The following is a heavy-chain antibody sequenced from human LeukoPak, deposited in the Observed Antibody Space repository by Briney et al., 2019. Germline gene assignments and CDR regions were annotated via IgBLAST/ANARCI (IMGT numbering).Heavy chain of an antibody. CDR1: GFAFSAYT. CDR2: ISSSSTTI. V-gene: IGHV3-48*02. Sequence: GGSLRLSCAASGFAFSAYTMNWVRQAPGKGLEWVSYISSSSTTIYYADSVKGRFTISRDNAKNSLYLQMNSLRDDDTAVYYCLKDYLGNWGQGTLVTVSS. CDR3: LKDYLGN. J-gene: IGHJ4*02.